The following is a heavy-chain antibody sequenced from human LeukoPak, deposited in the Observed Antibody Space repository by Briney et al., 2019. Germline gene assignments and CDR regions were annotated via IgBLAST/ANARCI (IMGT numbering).Heavy chain of an antibody. J-gene: IGHJ4*02. D-gene: IGHD6-19*01. V-gene: IGHV3-48*02. CDR1: GVTFSTYY. Sequence: GGSLRLSCEVSGVTFSTYYMNWVRQAPGKGLEWISYINTKSDTIFYADSMKGRFTISRDNAKNSLYLQINSLRDEDTALYYCAGGGDNGWALDNWGQGTLVIVSS. CDR2: INTKSDTI. CDR3: AGGGDNGWALDN.